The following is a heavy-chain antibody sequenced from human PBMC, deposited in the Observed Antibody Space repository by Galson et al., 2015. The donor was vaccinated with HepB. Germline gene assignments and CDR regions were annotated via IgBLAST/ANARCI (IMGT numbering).Heavy chain of an antibody. CDR3: ARYAGYCTNGVCSGGAFDI. V-gene: IGHV1-69*13. D-gene: IGHD2-8*01. CDR2: IIPIFGTA. CDR1: GGTFSSYA. J-gene: IGHJ3*02. Sequence: SVKVSCKASGGTFSSYAISWVRQAPGQGLEWMGGIIPIFGTANYAQKFQGRVTITADESTSTAYMELSSLRSEDTAVYYCARYAGYCTNGVCSGGAFDIWGQGTMVTVSS.